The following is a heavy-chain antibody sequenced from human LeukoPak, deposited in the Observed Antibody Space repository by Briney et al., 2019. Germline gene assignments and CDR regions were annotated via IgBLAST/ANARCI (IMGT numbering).Heavy chain of an antibody. Sequence: GGSPRLSCAASGFTFSSYAMSWVRQAPGRGLEWVSAISGSGGSTYYADSVKGRFTISRDNSKNTLYLQMNSLRAEDTAVYYCAKDHSALYYFDYWGQGTLVTVSS. D-gene: IGHD2-15*01. V-gene: IGHV3-23*01. CDR3: AKDHSALYYFDY. CDR1: GFTFSSYA. J-gene: IGHJ4*02. CDR2: ISGSGGST.